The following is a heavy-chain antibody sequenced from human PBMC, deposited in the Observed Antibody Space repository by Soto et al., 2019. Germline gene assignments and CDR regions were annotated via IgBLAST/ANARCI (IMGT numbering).Heavy chain of an antibody. CDR2: ISYDGSNK. D-gene: IGHD3-22*01. CDR1: GFTFSSYG. J-gene: IGHJ2*01. CDR3: ASRSVYGYYYDSSGSHWYFDL. V-gene: IGHV3-30*03. Sequence: ESGGGVVQPGRSLRLSCAASGFTFSSYGMHWVRQAPGKGLEWVAVISYDGSNKYYADSVKGRFTISRDNSKNTLYLQMNSLRAEDTAVYYCASRSVYGYYYDSSGSHWYFDLWGRGTLVTVSS.